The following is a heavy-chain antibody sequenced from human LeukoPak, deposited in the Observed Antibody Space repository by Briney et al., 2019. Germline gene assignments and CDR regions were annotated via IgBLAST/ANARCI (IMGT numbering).Heavy chain of an antibody. CDR1: GGSISSYY. CDR3: ARLHYYDSSGTFDAFDI. J-gene: IGHJ3*02. Sequence: PSETLSLTCTVSGGSISSYYWSWIRQPPGKGLEWIGSIYYSGSTNYNPSLKSRVTISVDTSKNQFSLKLSSVTAADTAVYYCARLHYYDSSGTFDAFDIWGQGTMVTVSS. D-gene: IGHD3-22*01. V-gene: IGHV4-59*08. CDR2: IYYSGST.